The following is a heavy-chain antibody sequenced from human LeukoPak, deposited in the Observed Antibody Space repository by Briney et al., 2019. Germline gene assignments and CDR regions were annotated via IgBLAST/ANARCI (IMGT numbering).Heavy chain of an antibody. CDR3: ARDPRGGTSRDNWFDP. D-gene: IGHD1-1*01. CDR1: GDSISSYY. V-gene: IGHV4-59*01. Sequence: PSETLSLTCTVSGDSISSYYWSWIRQPPGKGLEWIGYIYYSGSTNYNPSLKSRVTISVDTSKNQFSLKLNSVTAADTAVYYCARDPRGGTSRDNWFDPWGQGTLVTVSS. J-gene: IGHJ5*02. CDR2: IYYSGST.